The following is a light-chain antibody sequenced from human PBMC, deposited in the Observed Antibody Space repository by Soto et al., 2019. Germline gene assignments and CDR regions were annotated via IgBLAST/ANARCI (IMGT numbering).Light chain of an antibody. CDR1: QSVSSY. V-gene: IGKV3-20*01. CDR2: DAS. Sequence: EIVLTPSPDTLSLSPGERATLSCRASQSVSSYLAWYQQKPGQAPRLLIYDASSRATGIPDRFSGSGSGTDFTLTISRLEPEDFAMYYCHQYGSSPPVTFGQGTRLEIK. J-gene: IGKJ5*01. CDR3: HQYGSSPPVT.